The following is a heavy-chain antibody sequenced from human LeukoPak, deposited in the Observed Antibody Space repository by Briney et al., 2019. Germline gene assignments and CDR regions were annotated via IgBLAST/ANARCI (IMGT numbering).Heavy chain of an antibody. CDR2: IKQDGSEK. J-gene: IGHJ4*02. V-gene: IGHV3-7*05. CDR1: GFTFSSYW. Sequence: RAGGSLRLSCTAPGFTFSSYWMNWVRQAPGKGLEWVANIKQDGSEKYYVDSVKGRFTISRDNAKSSLYLQMNSLRVEDTAVYYCATSRTLDHWGQGTLVTVPS. CDR3: ATSRTLDH.